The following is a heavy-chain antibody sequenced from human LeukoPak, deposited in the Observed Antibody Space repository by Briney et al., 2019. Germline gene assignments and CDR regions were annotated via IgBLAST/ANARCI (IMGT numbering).Heavy chain of an antibody. V-gene: IGHV3-23*01. CDR3: ARDPGSGYDGHFDY. CDR2: TVGSRPDT. J-gene: IGHJ4*02. CDR1: GFTFTNYA. Sequence: QPGGSLRLSCAASGFTFTNYAMSWVRQTPGKGLEWVAATVGSRPDTYHADSVKGRFTVSRDNSRNTLYLQMNSLRVEDTAVYYWARDPGSGYDGHFDYWGQGTLVTVSS. D-gene: IGHD5-12*01.